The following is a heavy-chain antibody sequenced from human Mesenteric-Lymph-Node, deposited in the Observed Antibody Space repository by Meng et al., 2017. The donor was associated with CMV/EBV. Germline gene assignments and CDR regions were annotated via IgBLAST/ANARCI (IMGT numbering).Heavy chain of an antibody. CDR3: AKDPSGYSSGWSLFDY. CDR2: IRYDGNNM. V-gene: IGHV3-30*02. CDR1: GFTFSCSG. Sequence: GFTFSCSGMPWVRQAPGKGLEWVAFIRYDGNNMHYVRSVEGRFTISRDNSKNTLYLQMNSLIPEDTAVYYCAKDPSGYSSGWSLFDYWGQGTLVTVSS. D-gene: IGHD6-19*01. J-gene: IGHJ4*02.